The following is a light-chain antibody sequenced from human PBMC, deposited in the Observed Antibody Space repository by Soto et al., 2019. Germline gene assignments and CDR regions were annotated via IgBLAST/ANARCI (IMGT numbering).Light chain of an antibody. Sequence: DVVMTQSPLSLPVTLGQPASISCRSSQSLVYSDRNTYLNWFQQRPCQSPRRLIFQVSNRDSGVPVRCSGSGSGTDFTLKISRVEAEDVGVYYCMQSKNLPPTFGQGTKVDIK. CDR1: QSLVYSDRNTY. V-gene: IGKV2-30*01. CDR2: QVS. CDR3: MQSKNLPPT. J-gene: IGKJ1*01.